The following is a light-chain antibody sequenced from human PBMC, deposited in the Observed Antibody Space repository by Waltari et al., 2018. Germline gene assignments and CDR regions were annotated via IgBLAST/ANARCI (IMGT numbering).Light chain of an antibody. J-gene: IGKJ4*01. CDR2: DAS. CDR1: RGISDS. V-gene: IGKV1-27*01. CDR3: QKYNSAPLT. Sequence: DILMTQSPPSLSPSVGDRVIITCRASRGISDSLAWYQHKPGKVPELLIYDASTLQSGVPSRFSGSGSGTEVTLTISSLQPEDVATYYCQKYNSAPLTFGGGTKVQIK.